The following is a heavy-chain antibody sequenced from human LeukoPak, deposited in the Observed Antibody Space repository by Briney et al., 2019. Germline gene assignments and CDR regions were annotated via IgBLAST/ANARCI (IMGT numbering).Heavy chain of an antibody. CDR1: GYTFTSYG. D-gene: IGHD3-22*01. Sequence: ASVKLSSKASGYTFTSYGITWVRQAPGQGLEWMGWISGYNGDTKYAQKVQGRVTVTTDTSTSTAYMELSSLRSEDTAVYYCATELRSGYFDYWGQGTLVTVSS. CDR2: ISGYNGDT. J-gene: IGHJ4*02. V-gene: IGHV1-18*01. CDR3: ATELRSGYFDY.